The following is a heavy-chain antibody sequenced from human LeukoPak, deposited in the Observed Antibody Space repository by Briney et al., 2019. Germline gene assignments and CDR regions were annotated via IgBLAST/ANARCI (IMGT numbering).Heavy chain of an antibody. CDR1: GYIFSTYR. Sequence: GESLKISFKASGYIFSTYRLAWVRHMPGKGLEWMGVIYPGDSDTTYSPSLQGQVTISVDTSLTTVYLQWSSLRPSDTAIYYCARRRYYGSGDFDLWGQGTLVTVSS. J-gene: IGHJ1*01. D-gene: IGHD3-10*01. CDR3: ARRRYYGSGDFDL. V-gene: IGHV5-51*01. CDR2: IYPGDSDT.